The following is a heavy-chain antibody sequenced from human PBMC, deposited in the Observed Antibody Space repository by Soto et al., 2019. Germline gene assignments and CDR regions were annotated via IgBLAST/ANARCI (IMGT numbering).Heavy chain of an antibody. V-gene: IGHV3-66*01. J-gene: IGHJ3*02. CDR2: IYSGGST. Sequence: GGSLRLSCAASGFTVSSNYMSWVRQAPGKGLEWVSVIYSGGSTYYADSVKGRFTISRDNSKNTLHLQMKSLRAEDTAVYYCTTGPTGYFNVYAFDIWGQGTMVTVSS. CDR1: GFTVSSNY. CDR3: TTGPTGYFNVYAFDI. D-gene: IGHD3-9*01.